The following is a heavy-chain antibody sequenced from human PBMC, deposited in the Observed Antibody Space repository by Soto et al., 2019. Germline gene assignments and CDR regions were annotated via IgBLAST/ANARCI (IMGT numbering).Heavy chain of an antibody. CDR2: IDPSDSYT. CDR3: ARLIVVVPAAKSTAYYYYGMDV. Sequence: PGESLKISCKGSGYSFTSYWISWVRQMPGKGLEWMGRIDPSDSYTNYSPSFQGHVTISADKSISTAYLQWSSLKASDTAMYYCARLIVVVPAAKSTAYYYYGMDVWGQGTTVTVSS. J-gene: IGHJ6*02. CDR1: GYSFTSYW. D-gene: IGHD2-2*01. V-gene: IGHV5-10-1*01.